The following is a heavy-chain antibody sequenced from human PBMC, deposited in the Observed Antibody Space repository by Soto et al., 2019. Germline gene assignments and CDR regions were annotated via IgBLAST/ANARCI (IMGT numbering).Heavy chain of an antibody. Sequence: EVQLVESGGGLIQPGGSLRLSCAASGFTVSSNYMSWVRQAPGKGLEWVSVIYSGGSTYYADSVKGRFTISRYHSKNTLYLQMTSLRAEDTAVYYCARGRTVTRFDYWGQGTLVTVSS. J-gene: IGHJ4*02. CDR2: IYSGGST. CDR1: GFTVSSNY. D-gene: IGHD4-4*01. CDR3: ARGRTVTRFDY. V-gene: IGHV3-53*01.